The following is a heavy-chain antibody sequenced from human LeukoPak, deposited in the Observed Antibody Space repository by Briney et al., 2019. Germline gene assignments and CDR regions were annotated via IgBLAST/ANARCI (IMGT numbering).Heavy chain of an antibody. Sequence: QPGGSLRLSCAASGFTFSSYEMNWVRQAPGMGLEWVSYISSSGSTIYYADSVKGRFTISRDNAKNSLYLQMNSLRAEDTAVYYCARGVWFGGLSFDYWGQGTLVTVSS. J-gene: IGHJ4*02. CDR2: ISSSGSTI. V-gene: IGHV3-48*03. CDR1: GFTFSSYE. D-gene: IGHD3-10*01. CDR3: ARGVWFGGLSFDY.